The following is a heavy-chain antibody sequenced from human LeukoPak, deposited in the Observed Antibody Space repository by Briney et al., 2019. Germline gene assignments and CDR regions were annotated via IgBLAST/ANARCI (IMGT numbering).Heavy chain of an antibody. CDR2: IIPILGIA. V-gene: IGHV1-69*04. J-gene: IGHJ4*02. Sequence: EASVKVSCKASGGTFSSYGISWVRQASGQGLGWMGRIIPILGIANYAQKFQGRVTITADKSTSTAYMELSSLRSEDTAVYFCATGSHGDYVHWGQGTLVTVSS. D-gene: IGHD4-17*01. CDR3: ATGSHGDYVH. CDR1: GGTFSSYG.